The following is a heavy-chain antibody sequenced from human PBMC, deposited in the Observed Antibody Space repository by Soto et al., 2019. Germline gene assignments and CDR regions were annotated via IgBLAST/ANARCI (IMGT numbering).Heavy chain of an antibody. J-gene: IGHJ4*02. CDR2: IYHSGST. CDR3: ARHPTVTEYYFDY. CDR1: GVSISSSNW. D-gene: IGHD4-17*01. Sequence: SETLSLTCAVSGVSISSSNWWRWVRQPPGKGLEWIGEIYHSGSTNYNPSLKSRVTISVDKSKNQFSLKLSSVTAADTAVYYCARHPTVTEYYFDYWGQGTLVTVSS. V-gene: IGHV4-4*02.